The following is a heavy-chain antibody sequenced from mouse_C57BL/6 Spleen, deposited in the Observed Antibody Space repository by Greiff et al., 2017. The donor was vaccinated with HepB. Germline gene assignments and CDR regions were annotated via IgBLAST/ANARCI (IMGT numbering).Heavy chain of an antibody. CDR1: GFTFSDYG. CDR2: ISSGSSTI. D-gene: IGHD2-4*01. Sequence: DVKLVESGGGLVKPGGSLKLSCAASGFTFSDYGMHWVRQAPEKGLEWVAYISSGSSTIYYADTVKGRFTISRDNAKNTLFLQMTSLRSEDTAMYYCARRDYDGGGFDYWGQGTTLTVSS. J-gene: IGHJ2*01. CDR3: ARRDYDGGGFDY. V-gene: IGHV5-17*01.